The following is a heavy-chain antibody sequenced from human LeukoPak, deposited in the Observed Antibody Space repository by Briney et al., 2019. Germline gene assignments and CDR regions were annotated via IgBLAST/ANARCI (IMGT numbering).Heavy chain of an antibody. CDR2: TRNKANSYTT. CDR1: GFTFSDHY. V-gene: IGHV3-72*01. D-gene: IGHD3-22*01. CDR3: ARATYYYDSTYAFDI. J-gene: IGHJ3*02. Sequence: GGSLRLSCAASGFTFSDHYMDWVRQAPGKGLEWVGRTRNKANSYTTEYAASVKGRFTISRDDSKNSLYLQMNSLKTEDTAVYYCARATYYYDSTYAFDIWGQGTMVTVPS.